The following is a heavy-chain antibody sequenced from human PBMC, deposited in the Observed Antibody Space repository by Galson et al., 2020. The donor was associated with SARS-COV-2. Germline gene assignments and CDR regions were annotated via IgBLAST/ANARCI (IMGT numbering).Heavy chain of an antibody. D-gene: IGHD4-17*01. CDR1: GTSISSGSYS. CDR2: ISHSGGT. J-gene: IGHJ3*02. V-gene: IGHV4-30-2*01. Sequence: TLSLTCAVSGTSISSGSYSWNWIRQPPGKGLAWIGSISHSGGTYYNPSLKSRVTISGDRSKNQFSLRLSSVTAADTAVYYCARLHYGEYAPEAFDIWGPGTRVTVAS. CDR3: ARLHYGEYAPEAFDI.